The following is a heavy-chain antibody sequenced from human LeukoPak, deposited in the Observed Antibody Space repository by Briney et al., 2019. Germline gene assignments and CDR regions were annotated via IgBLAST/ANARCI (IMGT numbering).Heavy chain of an antibody. CDR1: GYTFTSYY. J-gene: IGHJ4*02. D-gene: IGHD2-21*02. CDR3: ARVGVTAATANY. CDR2: INPRGGST. Sequence: ASVKVSCKASGYTFTSYYMHWMRQAPGQGPEWMGIINPRGGSTDYSQKFQDRVTMSSDTSTSTVYMELSSLRSEDTAVYFCARVGVTAATANYWGQGTLVTVSS. V-gene: IGHV1-46*01.